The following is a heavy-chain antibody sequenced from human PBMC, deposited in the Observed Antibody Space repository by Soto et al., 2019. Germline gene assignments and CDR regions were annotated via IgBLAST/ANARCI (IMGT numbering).Heavy chain of an antibody. Sequence: AFETLSLTRTVSYGSISSYYWSWIRQPPRKGLEWIGYIYYSGSTYYNPSLKSRVTISVDTSKNQFSLKLSSVTAADTAVYYCARWAYSSSPPGGDDAFDIWGQGTMVTVSS. CDR1: YGSISSYY. CDR3: ARWAYSSSPPGGDDAFDI. D-gene: IGHD6-6*01. J-gene: IGHJ3*02. V-gene: IGHV4-59*08. CDR2: IYYSGST.